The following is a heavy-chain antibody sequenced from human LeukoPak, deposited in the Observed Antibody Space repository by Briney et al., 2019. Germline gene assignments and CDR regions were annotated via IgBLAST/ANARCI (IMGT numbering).Heavy chain of an antibody. CDR1: GFTFDDYA. D-gene: IGHD6-19*01. J-gene: IGHJ4*02. CDR2: ISWNSGGI. CDR3: AKMLQWLPKGFDY. V-gene: IGHV3-9*01. Sequence: PGGSLRLSCAASGFTFDDYAMHWVRQAPGKGLEWVSGISWNSGGIGYADSVKGRFTISRDNAKNSLYLQMNSLRAEDTALYYCAKMLQWLPKGFDYWGQGTLVTVSS.